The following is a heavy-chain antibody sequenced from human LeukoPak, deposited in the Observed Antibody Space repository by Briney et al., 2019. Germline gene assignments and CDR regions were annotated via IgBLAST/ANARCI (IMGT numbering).Heavy chain of an antibody. CDR3: ARVGPAQYYYYYYYMDV. J-gene: IGHJ6*03. V-gene: IGHV1-18*01. CDR1: GYSENFYG. Sequence: ASVKVSCKTSGYSENFYGITWVRQVAGQGLEWMGWISAYNGNTNYAQKLQGRVTMTTDTSTSTAYMELRSLRSDDTAVYYCARVGPAQYYYYYYYMDVWGKGTTVTISS. CDR2: ISAYNGNT. D-gene: IGHD3-16*01.